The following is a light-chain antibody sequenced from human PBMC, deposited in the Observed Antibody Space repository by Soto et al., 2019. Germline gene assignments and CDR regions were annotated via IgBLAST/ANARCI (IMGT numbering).Light chain of an antibody. Sequence: DIVMTQSPVTLSVSPGDRATLSCRASQSVGHNLAWFQQKPGQAPRLLIYGASAGATGIPDRFSGRGFGTEFTLTISSLQSEDLGVYYCQQYNNWPRTFGQGTKVEMK. V-gene: IGKV3-15*01. CDR1: QSVGHN. CDR2: GAS. J-gene: IGKJ1*01. CDR3: QQYNNWPRT.